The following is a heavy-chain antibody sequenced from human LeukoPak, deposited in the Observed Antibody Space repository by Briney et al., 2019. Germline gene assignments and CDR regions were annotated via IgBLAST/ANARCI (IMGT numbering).Heavy chain of an antibody. V-gene: IGHV4-38-2*01. CDR3: ARAMTSADDACDI. D-gene: IGHD4-17*01. CDR2: IYHSGST. J-gene: IGHJ3*02. Sequence: SETLSLTCGVSGYFISSGYYWGWIRQPPGKGLEWIGTIYHSGSTYYNPSLKSRVTISADTSKNQFSLRLRSVTEADTAVYYCARAMTSADDACDIWGQGTLVTVSS. CDR1: GYFISSGYY.